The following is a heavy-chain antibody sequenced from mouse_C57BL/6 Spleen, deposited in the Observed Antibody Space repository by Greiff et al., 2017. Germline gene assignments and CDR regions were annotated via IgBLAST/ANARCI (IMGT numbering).Heavy chain of an antibody. V-gene: IGHV2-2*01. CDR3: ARYYLGYFDV. CDR1: GFSLTSYG. Sequence: VQLQQPGPGLVQPSQSLSITCTVSGFSLTSYGVHWVRQSPGKGLEWLGVIWSGGSTDYNAAFISRLSISKDNSKSQVFFKMNSLQADDTAIYYCARYYLGYFDVWGTGTTVTVSS. J-gene: IGHJ1*03. D-gene: IGHD5-5*01. CDR2: IWSGGST.